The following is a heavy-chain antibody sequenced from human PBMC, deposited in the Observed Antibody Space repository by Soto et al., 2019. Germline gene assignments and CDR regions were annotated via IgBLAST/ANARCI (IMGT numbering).Heavy chain of an antibody. V-gene: IGHV1-69*13. J-gene: IGHJ6*02. CDR2: IIPIFGTA. D-gene: IGHD2-2*01. CDR3: ARDCYCSSTSCFCYYYGMDV. Sequence: SVKVSCKASGGTFSSYAISWVRQAPGQGLEWMGGIIPIFGTANYAQKFQGRVTITADESTSTAYMELSSLRSEDTAVYYCARDCYCSSTSCFCYYYGMDVWGQGTTVTVSS. CDR1: GGTFSSYA.